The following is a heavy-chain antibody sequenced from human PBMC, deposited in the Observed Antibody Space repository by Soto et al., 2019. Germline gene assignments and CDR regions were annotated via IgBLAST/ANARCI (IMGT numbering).Heavy chain of an antibody. CDR3: ARDRGGDGMDV. Sequence: QVQLVQSGAEVKKPGASVKVSCKASGYTFSSYGISWVRQAPGQGLEWMGWISGYNGNTNYAQKLQGRVTMTIDTSTSTGYMELRSLRSDDTDVYYCARDRGGDGMDVWGQGPTVTVSS. CDR2: ISGYNGNT. V-gene: IGHV1-18*01. D-gene: IGHD3-16*01. J-gene: IGHJ6*01. CDR1: GYTFSSYG.